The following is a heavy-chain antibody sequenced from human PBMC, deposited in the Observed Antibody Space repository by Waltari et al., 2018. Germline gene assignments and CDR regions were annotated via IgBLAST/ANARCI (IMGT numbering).Heavy chain of an antibody. J-gene: IGHJ4*02. V-gene: IGHV1-58*01. Sequence: QMQMVQSGPEVKKPGTSVTVSCKASGFSFSNSAVQWVRQARGQRLEWIGGIVVANGNTNYAQKFQERVTIARDTSTRTAYMELSSLTSEDTAIYYCAAAGISGSYYAFDYWAQGALVTVSS. CDR2: IVVANGNT. D-gene: IGHD1-26*01. CDR3: AAAGISGSYYAFDY. CDR1: GFSFSNSA.